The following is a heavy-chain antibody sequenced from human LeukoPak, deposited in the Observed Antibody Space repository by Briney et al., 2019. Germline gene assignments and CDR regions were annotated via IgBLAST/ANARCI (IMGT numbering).Heavy chain of an antibody. J-gene: IGHJ4*02. CDR3: ARGPPLDYYDSSGYSPFDY. V-gene: IGHV4-34*01. CDR1: GGSFSGYY. D-gene: IGHD3-22*01. Sequence: SETLSLICAVYGGSFSGYYWSWIRQPPGKGLEWIGEINHSGSTNYNPSLKSRVTISVDTSKNQFSLKLSSVTAADTAVYYCARGPPLDYYDSSGYSPFDYWGQGTLVTVSS. CDR2: INHSGST.